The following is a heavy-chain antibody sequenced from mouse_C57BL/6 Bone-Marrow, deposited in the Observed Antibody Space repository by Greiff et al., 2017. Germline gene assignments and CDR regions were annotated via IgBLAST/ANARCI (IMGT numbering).Heavy chain of an antibody. CDR2: INPSSGYT. CDR3: SPLYYSFAY. CDR1: GYTFTSYT. D-gene: IGHD2-12*01. J-gene: IGHJ3*01. Sequence: QVQLKESGAELARPGASVKMSCKASGYTFTSYTMHWVKQRPGQGLEWIGYINPSSGYTKYNQKFKDKATLTEDKSSSTAYMQLSSLTSSDSAVYYCSPLYYSFAYWGQGTLVTVSA. V-gene: IGHV1-4*01.